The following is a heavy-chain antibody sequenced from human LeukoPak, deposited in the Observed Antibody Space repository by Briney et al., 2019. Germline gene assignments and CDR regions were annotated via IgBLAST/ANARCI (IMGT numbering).Heavy chain of an antibody. CDR2: ISAGGGGT. CDR3: AKDFSGDFDY. Sequence: GGSLRLSCAASGFTFSSYAMSWVRQAPGKGLEWVSAISAGGGGTYYAASVKGRFSVSRDNSKNTLYLQMDSLRAEDTAVYYCAKDFSGDFDYWGQGTLVTVSS. D-gene: IGHD5-12*01. J-gene: IGHJ4*02. CDR1: GFTFSSYA. V-gene: IGHV3-23*01.